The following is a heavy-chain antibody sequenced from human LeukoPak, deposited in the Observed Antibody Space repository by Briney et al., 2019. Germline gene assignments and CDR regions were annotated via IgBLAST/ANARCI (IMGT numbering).Heavy chain of an antibody. CDR1: GGSFSGYY. CDR3: ARHLTWASSGWYWGRYFDY. Sequence: SETLSLTCAVYGGSFSGYYWSWIRQPPAKGREWIGEINHSGSTNYHPSLKSRVTISVDTSKNQFSLKLSSVTAADTAVYYCARHLTWASSGWYWGRYFDYWGQGTLVTVSS. D-gene: IGHD6-19*01. V-gene: IGHV4-34*01. J-gene: IGHJ4*02. CDR2: INHSGST.